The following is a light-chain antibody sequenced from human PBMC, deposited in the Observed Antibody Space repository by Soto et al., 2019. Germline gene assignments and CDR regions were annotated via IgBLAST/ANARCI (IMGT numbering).Light chain of an antibody. J-gene: IGLJ2*01. CDR3: SSYAGSYTLV. Sequence: HSALTQPRSVSGSRGQSVTISCTGTSNDVGGYNFVSWYQQHPGKVPKLFIYDVSRRPSGVPDRFSGSKSGNTASLTISGLQAEDEADFYCSSYAGSYTLVFGGGTKLSVL. CDR2: DVS. V-gene: IGLV2-11*01. CDR1: SNDVGGYNF.